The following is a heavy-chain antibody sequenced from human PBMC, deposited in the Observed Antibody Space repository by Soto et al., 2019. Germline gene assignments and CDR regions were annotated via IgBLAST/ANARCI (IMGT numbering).Heavy chain of an antibody. CDR3: AKWLRGGNYYCDH. CDR1: GFTFSSYA. D-gene: IGHD3-10*01. Sequence: EVQLLESGGGLVQPGESLRLSCAASGFTFSSYAMSWVRQAPGKGPEWVSLVDSSSRTYSTDSVKGRFTVSRDNSENTVYLQMNSLRAEDTAVYYCAKWLRGGNYYCDHWGQGTLVTVSS. V-gene: IGHV3-23*01. J-gene: IGHJ4*02. CDR2: VDSSSRT.